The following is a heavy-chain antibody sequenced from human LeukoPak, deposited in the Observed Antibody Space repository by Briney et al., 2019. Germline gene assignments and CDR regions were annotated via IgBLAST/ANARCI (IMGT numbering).Heavy chain of an antibody. CDR1: GFTFSSYT. CDR2: VSYDGSNK. CDR3: ARDNGVAGTDY. Sequence: GRSLRLSCAASGFTFSSYTMHWVRQAPGKGLEWVAVVSYDGSNKYYADSVKGRFTISRDNSKNTLYLQMNSLRAEDTAVYYCARDNGVAGTDYWGQGTLVTVSS. J-gene: IGHJ4*02. V-gene: IGHV3-30*04. D-gene: IGHD6-19*01.